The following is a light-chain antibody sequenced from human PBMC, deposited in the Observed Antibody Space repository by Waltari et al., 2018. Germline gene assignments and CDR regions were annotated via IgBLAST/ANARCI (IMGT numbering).Light chain of an antibody. Sequence: TVLTQSPGTLSLSPGERATLSCRASQSVSSNYLSWYQQNPGQPPRLLIYAASTRAPGIPDRFSGSGSGTDFILTISRLEPEDFAMYYWQQYFISPLFTFGPGTKVQIK. CDR2: AAS. J-gene: IGKJ3*01. V-gene: IGKV3-20*01. CDR1: QSVSSNY. CDR3: QQYFISPLFT.